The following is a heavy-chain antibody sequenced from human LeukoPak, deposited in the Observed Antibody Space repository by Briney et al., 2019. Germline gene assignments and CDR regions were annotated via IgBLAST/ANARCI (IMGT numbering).Heavy chain of an antibody. CDR2: INTNTGNP. CDR3: ATYTMIVVAPYAFDI. CDR1: GYTFTSYT. V-gene: IGHV7-4-1*02. D-gene: IGHD3-22*01. J-gene: IGHJ3*02. Sequence: ASVKVSCKASGYTFTSYTINWVRQAPGQGLEWMGWINTNTGNPTYAQGFTGRFVFSSDTSVSTAYLQISSLKAEDTAVYYCATYTMIVVAPYAFDIWGQGTMVTVSS.